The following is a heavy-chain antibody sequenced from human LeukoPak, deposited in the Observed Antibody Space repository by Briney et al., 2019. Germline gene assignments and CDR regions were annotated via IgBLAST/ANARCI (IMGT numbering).Heavy chain of an antibody. CDR2: IKQDGSEK. J-gene: IGHJ3*02. CDR3: AREGDSSGYGAFDI. Sequence: GGSLRLSCAASGFTFSSYWMSWVRQAPGKGLEWVANIKQDGSEKYYVDSVEGRFTISRDNAKNSLYLQMNSLRAEDTAVYYCAREGDSSGYGAFDIWGQGTMVTVSS. V-gene: IGHV3-7*01. CDR1: GFTFSSYW. D-gene: IGHD3-22*01.